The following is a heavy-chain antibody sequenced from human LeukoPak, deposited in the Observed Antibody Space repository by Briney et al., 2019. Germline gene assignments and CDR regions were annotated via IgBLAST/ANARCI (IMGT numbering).Heavy chain of an antibody. Sequence: ASVKVSCKASGYTFSSYAMHGVRQAPGQRLEWMGWINAGNGNTKYSQKFQGRVTITRDTSASTAYMELSSLRSEDTAVYYCARVGIVVVPAAMLDYWGQGTLVTVSS. J-gene: IGHJ4*02. CDR2: INAGNGNT. D-gene: IGHD2-2*01. CDR1: GYTFSSYA. V-gene: IGHV1-3*01. CDR3: ARVGIVVVPAAMLDY.